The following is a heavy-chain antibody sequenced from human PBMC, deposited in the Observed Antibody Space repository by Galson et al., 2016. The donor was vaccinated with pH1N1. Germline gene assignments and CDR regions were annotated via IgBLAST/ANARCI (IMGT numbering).Heavy chain of an antibody. Sequence: SETLSLTCTVSGRSISNYYWSWIRQPAAKGLEWIGRIYASEISSTGITNYNPSLKSRVTMSLDTSKNQFSLKLSSVTAADTAVYFCASVRLGRGFDYWGQGTLVTVSS. CDR2: IYASEISSTGIT. D-gene: IGHD3-10*01. CDR1: GRSISNYY. V-gene: IGHV4-4*07. J-gene: IGHJ4*02. CDR3: ASVRLGRGFDY.